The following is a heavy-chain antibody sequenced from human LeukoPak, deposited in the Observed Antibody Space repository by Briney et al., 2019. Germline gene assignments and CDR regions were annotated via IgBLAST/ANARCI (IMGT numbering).Heavy chain of an antibody. D-gene: IGHD2-15*01. CDR1: GGSISSYY. V-gene: IGHV4-59*12. Sequence: SETLSLTCTVSGGSISSYYWSWIRQPPGKGLEWIGYIYYSGSTNYNPSLKSRVTISVDTSKNQFSLKLSSVTAADTAVYYCARDIPYCSGGSCYSDYWGQGTLVTVSS. CDR3: ARDIPYCSGGSCYSDY. J-gene: IGHJ4*02. CDR2: IYYSGST.